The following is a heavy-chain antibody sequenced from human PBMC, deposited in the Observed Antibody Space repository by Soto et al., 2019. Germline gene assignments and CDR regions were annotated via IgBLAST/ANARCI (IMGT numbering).Heavy chain of an antibody. V-gene: IGHV3-53*01. D-gene: IGHD1-26*01. J-gene: IGHJ4*02. Sequence: GGSLRLSCAASGFDFSTFGMNWVRQAPGKGLEWVSVIYSGGSTYYADSVKGRFTISRDNSKNTLYLQMNSLRAEDTAVYYCAFPSGSSLAFDYWGQGTLVTVSS. CDR3: AFPSGSSLAFDY. CDR1: GFDFSTFG. CDR2: IYSGGST.